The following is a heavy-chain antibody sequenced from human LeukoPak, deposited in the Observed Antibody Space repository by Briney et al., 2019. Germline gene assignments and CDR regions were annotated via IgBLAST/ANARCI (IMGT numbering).Heavy chain of an antibody. Sequence: GASVKVSCKASGCTFTGYYLHWVRQAPGQGLEWMGWITPSNGGTSYAQQFQGRVTMTRDTSISTAYMELSRLTSVDTAVYYCARQWGYYDSGTFLLYFDYWGQGALVTVSS. CDR2: ITPSNGGT. V-gene: IGHV1-2*02. CDR1: GCTFTGYY. D-gene: IGHD3-10*01. J-gene: IGHJ4*02. CDR3: ARQWGYYDSGTFLLYFDY.